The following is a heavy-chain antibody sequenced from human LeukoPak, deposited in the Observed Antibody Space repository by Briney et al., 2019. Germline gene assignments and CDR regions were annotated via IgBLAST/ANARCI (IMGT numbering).Heavy chain of an antibody. V-gene: IGHV3-30-3*01. D-gene: IGHD4-17*01. CDR2: ISYDGSNK. J-gene: IGHJ4*02. CDR3: ARDFEVTTMTTSRFDY. CDR1: GFTFSSYA. Sequence: GGSLRLSCAASGFTFSSYAMHWVRQAPGKGLEWVAVISYDGSNKYYADSVKGRFTISRDNSKNTLYLQMNSLRAEVTAVYYCARDFEVTTMTTSRFDYWGQGTPVTVSS.